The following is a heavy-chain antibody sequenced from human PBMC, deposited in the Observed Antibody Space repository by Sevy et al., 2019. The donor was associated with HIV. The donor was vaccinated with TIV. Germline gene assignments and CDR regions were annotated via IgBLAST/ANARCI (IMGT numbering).Heavy chain of an antibody. Sequence: SEILSLTCVVSGGSISSSDWLSWVRQPPGKGLEWIGEILHSGRTNYNPSLKSRVTMSVDKSKTQFSLNLSSVTAADTALYYCAREGTSTSFDYWGQGILVTVSS. J-gene: IGHJ4*02. D-gene: IGHD1-1*01. CDR1: GGSISSSDW. CDR2: ILHSGRT. V-gene: IGHV4-4*02. CDR3: AREGTSTSFDY.